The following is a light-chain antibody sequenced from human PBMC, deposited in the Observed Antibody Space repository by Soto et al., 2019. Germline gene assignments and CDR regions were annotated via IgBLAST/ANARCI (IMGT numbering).Light chain of an antibody. Sequence: QSALTQPASVSGSLGQSITISCTGTSSDIGGYNYVSWYQQHPGKAPKVKIFEVSKRPSGVSNRFSGSKSGNMASLTISGLQAEDEGDYYCSSFTSTSTVLLGGGTKLTVL. J-gene: IGLJ2*01. V-gene: IGLV2-14*01. CDR1: SSDIGGYNY. CDR2: EVS. CDR3: SSFTSTSTVL.